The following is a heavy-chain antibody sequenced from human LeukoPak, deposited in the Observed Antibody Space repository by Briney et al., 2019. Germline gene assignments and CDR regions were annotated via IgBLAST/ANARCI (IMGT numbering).Heavy chain of an antibody. Sequence: GEALQISCKGSGYSSTSYWIGWVRQMPGKGLEWMGIIYPGDSDTRYSPSFQGQVTISADKSISTSYLQWSSLKASDTAMYYCARQRIGVYSSGCDYWGQGTLVTVSS. J-gene: IGHJ4*02. CDR1: GYSSTSYW. V-gene: IGHV5-51*01. CDR3: ARQRIGVYSSGCDY. D-gene: IGHD6-19*01. CDR2: IYPGDSDT.